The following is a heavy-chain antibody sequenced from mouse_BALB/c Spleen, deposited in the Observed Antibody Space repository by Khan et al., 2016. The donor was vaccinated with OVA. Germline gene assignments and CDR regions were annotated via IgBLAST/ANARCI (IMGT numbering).Heavy chain of an antibody. J-gene: IGHJ2*01. V-gene: IGHV3-2*02. CDR3: ARSIMAK. CDR2: ISYSGST. Sequence: EVQLQESGPGLVKPSQSLSLTCTVTGYSITSDYAWNWIRQFPGNKLEWMGYISYSGSTSYIPSLKSRISITRDTSKNQFFLQLNSVTTEDTATYYCARSIMAKWGQGTTLTVSS. CDR1: GYSITSDYA.